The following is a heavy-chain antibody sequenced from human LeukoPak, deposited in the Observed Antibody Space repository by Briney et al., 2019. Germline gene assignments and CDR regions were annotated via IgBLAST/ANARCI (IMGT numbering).Heavy chain of an antibody. CDR2: VYSSGST. Sequence: SETLSLTCTVSGGSISGYYWSWIRQPPGKGLEWIGYVYSSGSTNYNPSLKSRVTISVDTSKNQFSLRLSSVTAADTAVYYCARHSYYYDNSGYYYFDYWGQGTLVTISS. CDR1: GGSISGYY. V-gene: IGHV4-59*08. J-gene: IGHJ4*02. CDR3: ARHSYYYDNSGYYYFDY. D-gene: IGHD3-22*01.